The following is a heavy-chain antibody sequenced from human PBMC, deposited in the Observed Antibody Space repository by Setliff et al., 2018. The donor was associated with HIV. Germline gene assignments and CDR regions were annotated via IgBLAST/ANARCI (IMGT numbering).Heavy chain of an antibody. J-gene: IGHJ6*03. D-gene: IGHD3-3*01. Sequence: GASVKVSCKASGYTFTSYGISWVRQAPGQGLEWVGWIGVYSGNTNYAQKLQGRVTLTTDTSTSTAYMELRSLRFDDTAVYYCVRGVQSPPHYSYYYMDVWGEGTMVTVSS. CDR1: GYTFTSYG. CDR3: VRGVQSPPHYSYYYMDV. CDR2: IGVYSGNT. V-gene: IGHV1-18*01.